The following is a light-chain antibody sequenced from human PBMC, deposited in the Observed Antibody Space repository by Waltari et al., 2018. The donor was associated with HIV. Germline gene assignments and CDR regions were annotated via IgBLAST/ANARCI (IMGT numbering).Light chain of an antibody. CDR1: SSDVGGYNY. V-gene: IGLV2-14*01. J-gene: IGLJ2*01. CDR3: SSYSSSDTHVV. CDR2: EVR. Sequence: QSALTQPASVSGSPGQSITISCTGTSSDVGGYNYVSWYQQHPGKAPKCMIDEVRNRPSGVSNRFSGSKSGNTASLTISGLQAEDEAYYYCSSYSSSDTHVVFGGGTKLTVL.